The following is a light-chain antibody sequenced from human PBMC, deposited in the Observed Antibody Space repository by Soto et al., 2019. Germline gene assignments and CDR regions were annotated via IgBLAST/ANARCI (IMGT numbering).Light chain of an antibody. V-gene: IGKV1-5*03. J-gene: IGKJ1*01. CDR1: QPISNY. Sequence: DIQMTQSTSTLSASVGDRVTITCRAIQPISNYLTWYQQRTGKAPKLLIYRSSILQNGVPSRFSGSVSGTEFTLTISSLQTDYFATYYCQQYYIYATFGQGTRVEI. CDR2: RSS. CDR3: QQYYIYAT.